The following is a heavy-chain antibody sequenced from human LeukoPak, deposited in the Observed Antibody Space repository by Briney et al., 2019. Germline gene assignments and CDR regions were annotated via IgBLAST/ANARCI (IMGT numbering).Heavy chain of an antibody. CDR3: ARSWRFCSGDSCYPIDY. CDR1: GYILTAYY. Sequence: GASVKVSCTASGYILTAYYMHWVRQAPGQGLEWVGWFNPNSGDTLYAQKFQGRVTMTRDTSISTAYMELSRLRSDDTAVYYCARSWRFCSGDSCYPIDYWGQGTLVTVSS. D-gene: IGHD2-15*01. V-gene: IGHV1-2*02. J-gene: IGHJ4*02. CDR2: FNPNSGDT.